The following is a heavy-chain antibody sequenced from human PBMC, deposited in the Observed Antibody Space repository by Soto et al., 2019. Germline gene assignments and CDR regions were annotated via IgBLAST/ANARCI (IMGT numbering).Heavy chain of an antibody. J-gene: IGHJ4*02. V-gene: IGHV3-9*01. Sequence: EVQLVESGGGLVQPGRSLRLSCAASGFTFDDYAMHWVRQAPGKGLEWVSGISWNSGSIGYADSVKGRFTISRDNAKNSLYLQMNSLRAEDTALYYCAKGDRSSWYWVFDYWGQGTLVTVSS. CDR2: ISWNSGSI. CDR1: GFTFDDYA. CDR3: AKGDRSSWYWVFDY. D-gene: IGHD6-13*01.